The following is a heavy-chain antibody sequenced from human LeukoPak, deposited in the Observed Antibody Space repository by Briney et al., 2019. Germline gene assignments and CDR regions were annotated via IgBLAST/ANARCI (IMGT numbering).Heavy chain of an antibody. J-gene: IGHJ4*02. Sequence: SETLSLTCTVSGGSISSSSYYWGWIRQPPGKGLEWIGSIYYSGSTYYNPSLKSRVTISVDTSKNQFSLKLSSVTAADTAVYYCARDRRGVVISWGQGTLVTVSS. CDR3: ARDRRGVVIS. CDR1: GGSISSSSYY. D-gene: IGHD3-3*01. CDR2: IYYSGST. V-gene: IGHV4-39*07.